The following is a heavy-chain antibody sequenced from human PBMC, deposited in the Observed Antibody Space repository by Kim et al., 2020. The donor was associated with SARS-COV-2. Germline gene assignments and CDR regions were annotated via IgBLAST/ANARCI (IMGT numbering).Heavy chain of an antibody. CDR2: INPDTGGS. J-gene: IGHJ4*02. Sequence: ASVKVSCKASGYTFTGYYIHWVRQAPGQGLEWMGRINPDTGGSNLSQKFQGRVTITRDTSITTTYMELSRLGSDDTAFYYCARGPGATNVDYWGQGTLVTVAS. V-gene: IGHV1-2*06. CDR3: ARGPGATNVDY. CDR1: GYTFTGYY. D-gene: IGHD1-1*01.